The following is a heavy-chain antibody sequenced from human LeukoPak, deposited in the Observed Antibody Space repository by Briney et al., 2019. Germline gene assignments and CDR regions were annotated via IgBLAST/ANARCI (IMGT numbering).Heavy chain of an antibody. CDR3: AKDQVPAAGPVDY. CDR1: GFTFSSYG. CDR2: IRYDGSNK. V-gene: IGHV3-30*02. J-gene: IGHJ4*02. D-gene: IGHD6-13*01. Sequence: GGSLRLSCAASGFTFSSYGMHWVRQAPGKGLEWVAFIRYDGSNKYYADSVKGRFTISRDNSKNTLYLQMNSLRAEDTAVYYCAKDQVPAAGPVDYWGQGTLVTVSS.